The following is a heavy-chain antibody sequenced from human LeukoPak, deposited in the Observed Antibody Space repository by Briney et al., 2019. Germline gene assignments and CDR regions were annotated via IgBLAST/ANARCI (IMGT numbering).Heavy chain of an antibody. J-gene: IGHJ4*02. D-gene: IGHD4-11*01. CDR3: ARGRTTGSFDY. V-gene: IGHV1-69*05. CDR2: IIPIFGTA. Sequence: SVKVSCKASGGTFSSYAISWVRQAPGQGLEWMGGIIPIFGTANYAQKLQGGVTITTDESTSTAYMELSSLRSEDTAVYYCARGRTTGSFDYWGQGTLVSVSS. CDR1: GGTFSSYA.